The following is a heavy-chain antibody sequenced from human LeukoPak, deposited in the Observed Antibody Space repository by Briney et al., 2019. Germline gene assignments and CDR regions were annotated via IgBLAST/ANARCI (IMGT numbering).Heavy chain of an antibody. Sequence: PGGSLRLSCAASGFTFTSYWMTWARQAPGKGLEWVAIINEDGSEKYYLGSVEGRFTISRDNAKNSLYLEMSSLRAEDTAVYYCARDATRGGDFDYRGQGTLVTVSS. D-gene: IGHD1-26*01. CDR1: GFTFTSYW. J-gene: IGHJ4*02. CDR2: INEDGSEK. CDR3: ARDATRGGDFDY. V-gene: IGHV3-7*01.